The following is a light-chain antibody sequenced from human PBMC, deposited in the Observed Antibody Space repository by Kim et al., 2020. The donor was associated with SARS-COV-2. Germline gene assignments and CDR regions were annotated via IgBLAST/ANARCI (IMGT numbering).Light chain of an antibody. CDR1: SDNVGNQG. Sequence: AGLTQPPSVSKGLRQTATLTCTGNSDNVGNQGAAWLQHPQGHPPKLLSYRDNNRPSGISERLSASRSGNTASLTITGLQPEDEADYYCSAWDSSLSAWVFGGGTQLTVL. CDR2: RDN. CDR3: SAWDSSLSAWV. V-gene: IGLV10-54*01. J-gene: IGLJ3*02.